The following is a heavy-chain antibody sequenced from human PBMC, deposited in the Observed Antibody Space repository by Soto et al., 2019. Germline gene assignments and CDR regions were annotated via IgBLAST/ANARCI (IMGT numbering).Heavy chain of an antibody. CDR3: ARGPLVGASRAYGMDV. D-gene: IGHD1-26*01. J-gene: IGHJ6*02. CDR2: IIPIFGTA. CDR1: GGTFSSYA. V-gene: IGHV1-69*12. Sequence: QVQLVQCGAEVKKPGSSVKVSCKASGGTFSSYAISWVRQAPGQGLVWMGGIIPIFGTANYAQKFQGRVTITADESTSTAYMELSSLRSEDTAVYYCARGPLVGASRAYGMDVWGQGTTVTVSS.